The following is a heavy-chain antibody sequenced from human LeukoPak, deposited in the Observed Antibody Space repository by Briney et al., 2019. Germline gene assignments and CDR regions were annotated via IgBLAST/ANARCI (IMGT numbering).Heavy chain of an antibody. V-gene: IGHV1-2*02. CDR1: GYTFTGYY. J-gene: IGHJ4*02. D-gene: IGHD3-9*01. CDR2: INPNSGGT. Sequence: ASVKVSCKASGYTFTGYYMHWVRQAPGQGLEWMGWINPNSGGTNYAQKFQGRVTMTRDTSISTAYMELSRLRSDDTAVYYCARDDRFYDILTGYWLGYFDYWGQGTLVTVSS. CDR3: ARDDRFYDILTGYWLGYFDY.